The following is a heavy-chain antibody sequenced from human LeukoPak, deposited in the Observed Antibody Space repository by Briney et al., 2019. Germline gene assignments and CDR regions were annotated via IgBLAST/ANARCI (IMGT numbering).Heavy chain of an antibody. CDR2: ISRSGDST. CDR1: GFTFSSYA. Sequence: GGSLRLSCAASGFTFSSYAMSWVRQAPGKGLEWVSVISRSGDSTYYADSVKGRFTISRDNSENTLHLQMNSLRAEDTAVYYCARGPGGYFDYRGQGTLVTVSS. V-gene: IGHV3-23*01. D-gene: IGHD2-8*02. J-gene: IGHJ4*02. CDR3: ARGPGGYFDY.